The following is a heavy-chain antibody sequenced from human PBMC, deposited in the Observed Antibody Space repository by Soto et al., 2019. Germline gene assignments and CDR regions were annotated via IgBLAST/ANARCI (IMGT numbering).Heavy chain of an antibody. CDR1: GDSISRTNSY. J-gene: IGHJ4*02. CDR2: NSYSGRI. Sequence: SETLSLTCTVSGDSISRTNSYWGWIRQPPGKGLEWIGSNSYSGRIRYNPSLTSRVTISVDTSKNQFSLKLSSVSASDTAVYYCAKYEVGTMFDYWGQGILVTVSS. D-gene: IGHD5-12*01. V-gene: IGHV4-39*01. CDR3: AKYEVGTMFDY.